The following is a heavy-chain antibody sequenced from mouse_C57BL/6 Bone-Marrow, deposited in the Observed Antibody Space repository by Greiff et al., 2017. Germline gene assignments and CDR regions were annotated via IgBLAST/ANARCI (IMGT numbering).Heavy chain of an antibody. D-gene: IGHD1-1*01. CDR1: GYTFTSYW. Sequence: VQLQQPGAELVKPGASVKMSCKASGYTFTSYWITWVKQRPGQGLEWIGDIYPGSGSTNYNEKFKSKATLTVDTSSSTAYMQLSSLTSEDSAVYYCAREGYGSPYYYAMDYWGQGTSVTVSS. V-gene: IGHV1-55*01. J-gene: IGHJ4*01. CDR3: AREGYGSPYYYAMDY. CDR2: IYPGSGST.